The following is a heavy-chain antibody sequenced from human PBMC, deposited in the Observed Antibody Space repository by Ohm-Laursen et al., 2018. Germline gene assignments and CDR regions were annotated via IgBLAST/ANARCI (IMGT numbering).Heavy chain of an antibody. V-gene: IGHV4-59*08. Sequence: GTLSLTCTVSGGSSSSYYWSWIRQPPGKGLEWIGYIYYSGITSYNPSLKSRVTISVDTSKNQSSLKRSSVTAADTAVYYCATTYYYGSYFDYWGQGTLVTVSS. CDR3: ATTYYYGSYFDY. CDR1: GGSSSSYY. D-gene: IGHD3-10*01. CDR2: IYYSGIT. J-gene: IGHJ4*02.